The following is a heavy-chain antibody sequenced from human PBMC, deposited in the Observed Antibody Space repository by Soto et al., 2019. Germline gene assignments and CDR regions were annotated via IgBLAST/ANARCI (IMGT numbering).Heavy chain of an antibody. CDR2: ISGSGDST. Sequence: PGGSLRLSCAASGLTFSNYGMSWVRQAPGKGLEWVSAISGSGDSTYYAASVKGRFTISRDNSKSTLYLQMNSLRAEDTAVYYCAKQWGSGYYPFDYWGQGTLVTVSS. CDR3: AKQWGSGYYPFDY. V-gene: IGHV3-23*01. J-gene: IGHJ4*02. D-gene: IGHD3-22*01. CDR1: GLTFSNYG.